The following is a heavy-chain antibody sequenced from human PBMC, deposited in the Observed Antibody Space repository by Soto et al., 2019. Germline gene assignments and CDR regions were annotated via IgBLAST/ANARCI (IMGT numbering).Heavy chain of an antibody. CDR3: ASERGLYYYDSSGYYSHWYFDL. CDR2: IYYSGST. Sequence: QVQLQESGPGLVKPSQTLSLTCTVSGGSISSGGYYWSWIRQHPGKGLEWIGYIYYSGSTYYNPSLKRRVTISVDTSKNQFSLKLSSVTAADTAVYYCASERGLYYYDSSGYYSHWYFDLWGRGTLVTVSS. V-gene: IGHV4-31*03. J-gene: IGHJ2*01. CDR1: GGSISSGGYY. D-gene: IGHD3-22*01.